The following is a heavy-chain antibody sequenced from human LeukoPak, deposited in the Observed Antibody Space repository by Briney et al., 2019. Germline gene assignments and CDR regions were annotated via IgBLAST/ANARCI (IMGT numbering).Heavy chain of an antibody. CDR3: ARGRRHSGWYDY. J-gene: IGHJ4*02. CDR1: GGSISSYY. V-gene: IGHV4-59*01. CDR2: IYYSGST. D-gene: IGHD6-19*01. Sequence: PSETLSLTCTVSGGSISSYYWSWIRHPPGKGVEWIGYIYYSGSTNYNTSLKSRVTIAVDTSKNQFSLKLSSVTAADTAVYYCARGRRHSGWYDYWGQGTLVTVSS.